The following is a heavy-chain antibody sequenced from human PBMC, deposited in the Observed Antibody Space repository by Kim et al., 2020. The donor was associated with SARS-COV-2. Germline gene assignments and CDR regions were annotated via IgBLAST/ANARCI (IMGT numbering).Heavy chain of an antibody. Sequence: GGSLRLSCAASGFTFSSYSMNWVRQAPGKGLEWVSYISSSSSTIYYADSVKGRFTISRDNAKNSLYLQMNSLRDEDTAVYYCARDGGYYYDSSGYYQPAEYFQHWGQGTLVTVSS. CDR3: ARDGGYYYDSSGYYQPAEYFQH. D-gene: IGHD3-22*01. CDR2: ISSSSSTI. CDR1: GFTFSSYS. J-gene: IGHJ1*01. V-gene: IGHV3-48*02.